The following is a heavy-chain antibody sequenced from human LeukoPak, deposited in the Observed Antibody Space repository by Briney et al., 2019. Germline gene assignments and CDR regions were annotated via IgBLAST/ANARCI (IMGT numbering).Heavy chain of an antibody. Sequence: GESLKISCKGSGYSFTSYWIGWVRQMPGKGLEWMGIIYPGDSDTRYSPSFQGQVTISDDKSISTAYLQWSSLKASDTAMYYCARRYSYYYGSGSYKVFDYWGQGTLVTVSS. J-gene: IGHJ4*02. CDR1: GYSFTSYW. CDR2: IYPGDSDT. V-gene: IGHV5-51*01. CDR3: ARRYSYYYGSGSYKVFDY. D-gene: IGHD3-10*01.